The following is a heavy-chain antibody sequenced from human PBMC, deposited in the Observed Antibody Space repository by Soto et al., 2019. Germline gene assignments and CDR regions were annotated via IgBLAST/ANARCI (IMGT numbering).Heavy chain of an antibody. CDR3: ARNTRVYDILTGYNYFDY. CDR1: GGTFSSYA. V-gene: IGHV1-69*13. D-gene: IGHD3-9*01. Sequence: SVKVSCKASGGTFSSYAISWVRQAPGQGLEWMGGIIPIFGTANYAQKFQGRVTITADESTSTAYMELSSLRSEDTAVYYCARNTRVYDILTGYNYFDYWGQGTLVTVSS. J-gene: IGHJ4*02. CDR2: IIPIFGTA.